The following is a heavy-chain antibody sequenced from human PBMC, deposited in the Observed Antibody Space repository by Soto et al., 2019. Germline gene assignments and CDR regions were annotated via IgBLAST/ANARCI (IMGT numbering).Heavy chain of an antibody. CDR1: GYTFTTYG. CDR2: ISPNNDNT. V-gene: IGHV1-18*01. D-gene: IGHD2-15*01. CDR3: ARDDCFGATCYIGDY. Sequence: QVQLVQSGAEVKMPGASVKVSCKASGYTFTTYGIAWVRQAPGQAPEWVGWISPNNDNTHIPQKFQGRVTMTKDTSTSSVYMELRSLRSDDTAVYYCARDDCFGATCYIGDYWGQGTLVTVSS. J-gene: IGHJ4*02.